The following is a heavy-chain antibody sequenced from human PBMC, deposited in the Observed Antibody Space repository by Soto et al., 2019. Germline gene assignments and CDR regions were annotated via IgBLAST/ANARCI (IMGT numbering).Heavy chain of an antibody. J-gene: IGHJ4*02. CDR3: ASDTAMEPVDY. V-gene: IGHV1-69*12. D-gene: IGHD5-18*01. Sequence: QVQLVQSGAEVKKPGSSVKVSCKASGGTFSSYAISWVRQAPGQGLEWMGGIIPIFGTANYAQKFQGRVTMTADESTSTAYMERSSLRSEDTAVYYCASDTAMEPVDYWGQGTLVTVSS. CDR2: IIPIFGTA. CDR1: GGTFSSYA.